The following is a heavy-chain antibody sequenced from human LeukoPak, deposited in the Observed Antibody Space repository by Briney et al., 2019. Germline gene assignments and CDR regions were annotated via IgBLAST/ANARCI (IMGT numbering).Heavy chain of an antibody. CDR1: GGSFSGYY. D-gene: IGHD2-2*01. J-gene: IGHJ6*02. V-gene: IGHV4-34*01. CDR3: ARVKPYCSSTSCYGIYYYYGMDV. Sequence: PSETLSLTCAVYGGSFSGYYWSWIRQPPGKGLEWIGEINHSGSTNYNPSLKSRVTISVDTSKNQFSLKLSSVTAADTAVYYCARVKPYCSSTSCYGIYYYYGMDVWGQGTTVTVSS. CDR2: INHSGST.